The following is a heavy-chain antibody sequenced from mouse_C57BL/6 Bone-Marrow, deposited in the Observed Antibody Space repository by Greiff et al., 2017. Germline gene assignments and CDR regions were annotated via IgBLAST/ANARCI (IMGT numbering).Heavy chain of an antibody. V-gene: IGHV1-55*01. CDR3: ARWSYYDYDGN. J-gene: IGHJ2*01. CDR1: GYTFTSYW. D-gene: IGHD2-4*01. Sequence: QVQLQQPGAELVKPGASVKMSCKASGYTFTSYWITWVKQRPGQGLEWIGDIYPGSGSTNYNEKFKSKATLTVDTSSSTAYMPLSSLTSADSAVYYCARWSYYDYDGNWGQGTTLTVSS. CDR2: IYPGSGST.